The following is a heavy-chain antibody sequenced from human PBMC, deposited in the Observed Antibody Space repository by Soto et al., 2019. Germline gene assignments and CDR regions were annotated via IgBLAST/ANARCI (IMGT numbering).Heavy chain of an antibody. CDR3: AREGDVTNSYYGMDV. D-gene: IGHD2-8*01. V-gene: IGHV1-18*01. CDR2: ISGYNGKT. CDR1: GYTFTSYG. J-gene: IGHJ6*02. Sequence: QVQLVQSGGEVKKPGASVKVSCKASGYTFTSYGISWVRQAPGQGLEWMGWISGYNGKTNYAQKVQYRVTMTTNTSTRTDYKELRRRRSDDTAVYYCAREGDVTNSYYGMDVGGQGTTGTGSS.